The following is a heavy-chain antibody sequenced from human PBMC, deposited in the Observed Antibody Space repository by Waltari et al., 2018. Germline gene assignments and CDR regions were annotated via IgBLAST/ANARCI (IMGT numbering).Heavy chain of an antibody. Sequence: QVQLVQSGAEVKKPGASVKVSCKASGYTFTSYGISWVRQAPGQGLEWMGWISAYNGNTNYAQKLQGRVTMTTDTSTSTAYMELRSLRSDDTAMYYWASRSSSSDHYGMDVWGQGTTVTVSS. J-gene: IGHJ6*02. CDR1: GYTFTSYG. CDR3: ASRSSSSDHYGMDV. CDR2: ISAYNGNT. D-gene: IGHD6-6*01. V-gene: IGHV1-18*01.